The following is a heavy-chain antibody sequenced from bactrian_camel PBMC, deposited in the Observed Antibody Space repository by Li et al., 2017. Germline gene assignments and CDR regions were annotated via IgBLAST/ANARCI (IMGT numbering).Heavy chain of an antibody. CDR2: IINRGGTT. CDR1: GFTLSSYR. CDR3: VRYMENYAGDY. Sequence: QLVESGGGLVQPGGSLRLSCAASGFTLSSYRTYWVRQAPGKGLEWVSIINRGGTTYYADSMKGRFTISRDNAKQSVFLQMNSLKPEDTAVYYCVRYMENYAGDYWGQGTQVTVS. D-gene: IGHD1*01. J-gene: IGHJ4*01. V-gene: IGHV3S25*01.